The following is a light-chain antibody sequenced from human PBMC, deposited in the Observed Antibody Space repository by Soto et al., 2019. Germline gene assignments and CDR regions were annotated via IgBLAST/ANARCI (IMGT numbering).Light chain of an antibody. J-gene: IGLJ2*01. CDR3: SSYTSSSTLGHVV. CDR1: SSDIGTYDH. Sequence: QSALTQPASVSGSPGQSITISCSGTSSDIGTYDHVAWFQQFPGKTPKLMIYSVSNRPSGVSYRFSGSKSGNTASLTISGLQAEDEADYYCSSYTSSSTLGHVVFGGGTQLTVL. V-gene: IGLV2-14*01. CDR2: SVS.